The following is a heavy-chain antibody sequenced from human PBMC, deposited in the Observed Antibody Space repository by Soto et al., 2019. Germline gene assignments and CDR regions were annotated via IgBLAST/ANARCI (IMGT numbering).Heavy chain of an antibody. CDR1: GFTFDDYA. V-gene: IGHV3-9*01. CDR2: ISWNSGSI. J-gene: IGHJ4*02. CDR3: AKGGQLLVEGGGY. D-gene: IGHD2-2*01. Sequence: EVQLVESGGGLVQPGRSLRLSCAASGFTFDDYAMHWVRQAPGKGLEWVSGISWNSGSIGYADSVKGRCTISRDNANNSLSLQMNRLRPEATASDSCAKGGQLLVEGGGYWGQGTLVTVSS.